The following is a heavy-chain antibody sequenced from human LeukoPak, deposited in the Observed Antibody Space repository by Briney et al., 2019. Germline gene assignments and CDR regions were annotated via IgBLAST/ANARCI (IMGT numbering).Heavy chain of an antibody. Sequence: PSETLSLTCAVYGGSFSGYYWSWIRQPPGKGLEWIGEINHSGSTNYNPSLKSRVTISVDTSKNQFSLKLSSVTAADTAVYYCARTGNTAVPPYFDYWGQGALVTVSS. CDR2: INHSGST. J-gene: IGHJ4*02. CDR3: ARTGNTAVPPYFDY. D-gene: IGHD3-10*01. CDR1: GGSFSGYY. V-gene: IGHV4-34*01.